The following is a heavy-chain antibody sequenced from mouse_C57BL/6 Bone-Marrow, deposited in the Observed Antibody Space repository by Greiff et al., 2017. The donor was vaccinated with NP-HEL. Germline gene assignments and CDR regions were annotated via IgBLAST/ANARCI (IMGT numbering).Heavy chain of an antibody. D-gene: IGHD1-1*01. Sequence: DVMLVESGGGLVKPGGSLKLSCAASGFTFSDYGMHWVRQAPEKGLEWVAYISSGSSTIYYADTVKGRFIISRDNAKNTLFLQMTSLRSEDTAMYYCARNYYGSSYFDYWGQGTTLTVSS. J-gene: IGHJ2*01. CDR3: ARNYYGSSYFDY. CDR1: GFTFSDYG. V-gene: IGHV5-17*01. CDR2: ISSGSSTI.